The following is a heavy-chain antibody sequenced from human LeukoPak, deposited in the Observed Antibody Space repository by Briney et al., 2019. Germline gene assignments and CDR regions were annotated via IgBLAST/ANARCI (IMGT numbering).Heavy chain of an antibody. CDR3: TTPSDWGH. V-gene: IGHV3-15*01. D-gene: IGHD7-27*01. CDR2: IKSKTDDGTT. CDR1: GLILSNAW. Sequence: GGSLRLSCAASGLILSNAWMNWVRQAPGKGLEWVGLIKSKTDDGTTDYAAPVKGRFTISRDDSKNTLSLQMNSLKTEDTAVYYCTTPSDWGHWGQGTLVTVSS. J-gene: IGHJ1*01.